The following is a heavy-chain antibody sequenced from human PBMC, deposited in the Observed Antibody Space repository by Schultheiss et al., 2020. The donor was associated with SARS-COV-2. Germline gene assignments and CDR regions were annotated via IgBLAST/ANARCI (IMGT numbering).Heavy chain of an antibody. CDR3: ARDGTRSAYYFQH. J-gene: IGHJ1*01. Sequence: GGSLRLSCAASGFTFSSYAMSWVRQAPGKGLEWVSVISSSGGSTYYADSVKGRFTISRDNSKNTLYLQMNSLRAEDTAVYYCARDGTRSAYYFQHWGQGTLVTVSS. V-gene: IGHV3-23*01. CDR1: GFTFSSYA. CDR2: ISSSGGST. D-gene: IGHD1-26*01.